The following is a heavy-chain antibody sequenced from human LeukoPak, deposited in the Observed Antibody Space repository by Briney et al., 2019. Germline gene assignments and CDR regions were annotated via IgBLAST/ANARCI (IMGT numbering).Heavy chain of an antibody. CDR3: AKSKEDCCGSFDP. V-gene: IGHV3-23*01. CDR1: GFTFSSYA. D-gene: IGHD2-15*01. CDR2: ISGSATT. J-gene: IGHJ5*02. Sequence: GGSLRLSCAASGFTFSSYAMRWVRQAPGKGLEWVSAISGSATTYYAGSVRGRFIISRDNSKSTLYLQMSSLRAEDTAVYYCAKSKEDCCGSFDPWGQGTLVTVSS.